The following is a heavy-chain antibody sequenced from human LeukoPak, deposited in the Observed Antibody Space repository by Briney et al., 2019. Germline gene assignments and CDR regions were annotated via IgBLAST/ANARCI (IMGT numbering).Heavy chain of an antibody. CDR1: GGSFSGYY. V-gene: IGHV4-34*01. CDR3: AGGTFAPEYYYGMDV. CDR2: INHSGST. J-gene: IGHJ6*02. Sequence: SETLSLTCAVYGGSFSGYYWSWIRQPPGKGLEWIGEINHSGSTNYNPSLKSRVTISVDTSKNQFSLKLSSVTAADTAVYYCAGGTFAPEYYYGMDVWGQGTTVTVPS.